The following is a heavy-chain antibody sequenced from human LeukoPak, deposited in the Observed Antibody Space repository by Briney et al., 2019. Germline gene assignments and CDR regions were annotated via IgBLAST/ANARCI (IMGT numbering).Heavy chain of an antibody. CDR3: ARDKIAVRGKNWFDP. D-gene: IGHD3-10*01. CDR1: GFTFSSYS. CDR2: ISSSSSYI. V-gene: IGHV3-21*01. J-gene: IGHJ5*02. Sequence: GSLRLSCAAPGFTFSSYSMNWVRQAPGKGLEWVSSISSSSSYIYYADSVKGRFTISRDNAKNSLYLQMNSLRAEDTAVYYCARDKIAVRGKNWFDPWGQGTLVTVSS.